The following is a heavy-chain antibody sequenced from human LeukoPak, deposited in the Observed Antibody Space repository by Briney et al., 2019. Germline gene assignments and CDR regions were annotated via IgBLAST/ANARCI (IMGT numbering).Heavy chain of an antibody. Sequence: ASVKVSCKASGYTFTGYYMHCVRQAPGQGLEWMGWINPNSGGTNYAPKFQGRVTMTRDTSISTAYMELSRLRSDDTAVYYCARVRCSGGSCYTGFDYWGQGTLVTVSS. CDR2: INPNSGGT. J-gene: IGHJ4*02. D-gene: IGHD2-15*01. V-gene: IGHV1-2*02. CDR3: ARVRCSGGSCYTGFDY. CDR1: GYTFTGYY.